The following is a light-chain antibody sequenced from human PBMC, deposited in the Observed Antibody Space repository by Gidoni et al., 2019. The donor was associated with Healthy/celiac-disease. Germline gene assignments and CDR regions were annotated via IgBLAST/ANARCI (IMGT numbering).Light chain of an antibody. Sequence: EVVITHSSATLSVSPGERATLSCSASQSVSSNLAWYQQKPGQAPRLLIDGASNRATGIPARFSGSGSGTEFTLTISSLQSEDFAVYYCQQYNNWPSFTFGPGTKVDIK. J-gene: IGKJ3*01. CDR3: QQYNNWPSFT. V-gene: IGKV3-15*01. CDR2: GAS. CDR1: QSVSSN.